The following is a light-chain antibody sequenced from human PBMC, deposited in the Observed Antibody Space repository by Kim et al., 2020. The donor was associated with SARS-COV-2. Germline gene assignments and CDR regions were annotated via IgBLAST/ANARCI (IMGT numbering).Light chain of an antibody. CDR1: NLGDKY. CDR3: QSWASSPVV. J-gene: IGLJ2*01. V-gene: IGLV3-1*01. Sequence: SYELTQPPSVSVSPGQTASITCSGVNLGDKYACWYQQEPGQSPVLVIPQDSKRPSGLPERFSGSTSGNTATLPISVTQAMHEADYYCQSWASSPVVFG. CDR2: QDS.